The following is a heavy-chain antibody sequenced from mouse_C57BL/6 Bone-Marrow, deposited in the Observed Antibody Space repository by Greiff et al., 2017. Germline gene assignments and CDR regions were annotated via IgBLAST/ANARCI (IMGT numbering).Heavy chain of an antibody. CDR3: ARWDYSNYLYAMDY. Sequence: EVQLQQSGPELVKPGASVKISCKASGYSFTDYNMNWVKQSNGKSLEWIGVINPNYGTTSYNQKFKGKATLTVDQSSSTAYMELRSLTSEDSAVYFCARWDYSNYLYAMDYWGQGTSVTVSS. J-gene: IGHJ4*01. V-gene: IGHV1-39*01. D-gene: IGHD2-5*01. CDR2: INPNYGTT. CDR1: GYSFTDYN.